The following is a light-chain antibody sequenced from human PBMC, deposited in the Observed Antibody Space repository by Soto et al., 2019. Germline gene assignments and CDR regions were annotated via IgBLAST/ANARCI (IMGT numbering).Light chain of an antibody. V-gene: IGLV2-8*01. CDR1: SSDVGGYNY. J-gene: IGLJ3*02. CDR2: EVS. CDR3: SSYAGSKNSV. Sequence: QSALTQPPSASGSPGQSVTISCTGTSSDVGGYNYVSWYQQHPDKAPKLMIYEVSKRPSGVPDRFSGSKSGNTASLTVSGVQAEDEADYYCSSYAGSKNSVFGGGTKLTVL.